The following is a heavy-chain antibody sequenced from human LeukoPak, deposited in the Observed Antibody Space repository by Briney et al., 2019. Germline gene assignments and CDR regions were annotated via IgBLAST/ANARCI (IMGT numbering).Heavy chain of an antibody. J-gene: IGHJ4*02. Sequence: ASVKVSCKASGYTFTSYGISWVRQAPGQGLEWMEWISAYNGNTNYAQKLQGRVTMTTDTSTSTAYMELRSLRSDDTAVYYCARDFRYSYGYFLDYFDYWGQGTLVTVSS. CDR3: ARDFRYSYGYFLDYFDY. CDR1: GYTFTSYG. V-gene: IGHV1-18*01. CDR2: ISAYNGNT. D-gene: IGHD5-18*01.